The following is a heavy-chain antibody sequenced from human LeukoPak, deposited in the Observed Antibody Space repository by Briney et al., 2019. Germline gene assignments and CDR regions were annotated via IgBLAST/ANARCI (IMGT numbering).Heavy chain of an antibody. CDR3: AKATRPAKYDSGWWTFDY. CDR1: GFTFSSFA. Sequence: GGSPRLSCAASGFTFSSFAMSWVRQAPGKGLEWVSSITGSGTTTYYADSVKGRFAISRDTSKSTLYLQMNTLRAEDTAIYYCAKATRPAKYDSGWWTFDYWGQGTLVTVSS. D-gene: IGHD6-19*01. J-gene: IGHJ4*02. V-gene: IGHV3-23*01. CDR2: ITGSGTTT.